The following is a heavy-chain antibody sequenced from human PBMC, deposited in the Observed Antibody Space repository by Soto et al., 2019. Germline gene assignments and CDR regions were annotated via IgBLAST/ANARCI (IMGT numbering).Heavy chain of an antibody. CDR3: ARDYSNPRGRFDP. Sequence: LRLSCAASGFTSSGYWMTWVRQAPGKGLEWVANINQDGSEKYYVDSVKGRFTISRDTAKDSLYLQMNSLRAEDTAIYYCARDYSNPRGRFDPWGQGTLVTVSS. J-gene: IGHJ5*02. D-gene: IGHD4-4*01. CDR2: INQDGSEK. V-gene: IGHV3-7*01. CDR1: GFTSSGYW.